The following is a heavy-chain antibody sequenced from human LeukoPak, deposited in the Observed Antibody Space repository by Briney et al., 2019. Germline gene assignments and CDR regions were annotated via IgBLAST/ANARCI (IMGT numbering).Heavy chain of an antibody. J-gene: IGHJ5*02. V-gene: IGHV1-2*06. D-gene: IGHD6-19*01. CDR1: GYTFTGYY. CDR2: INPNSGGT. Sequence: ASVKVSCKASGYTFTGYYTHWVRQAPGQGLEWMGRINPNSGGTNYAQKFQGRVTMTRDTSISTAYMELSRLRSDDTAVYYCARGLGWYVYWFDPWGQGTLVTVSS. CDR3: ARGLGWYVYWFDP.